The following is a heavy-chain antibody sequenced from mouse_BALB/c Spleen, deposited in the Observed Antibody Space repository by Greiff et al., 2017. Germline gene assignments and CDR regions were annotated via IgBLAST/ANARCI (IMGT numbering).Heavy chain of an antibody. D-gene: IGHD1-1*01. J-gene: IGHJ4*01. CDR1: GYTFTSYW. Sequence: EVQLQQSGTVLARPGASVKMSCKASGYTFTSYWMHWVKQRPGQGLEWIGAIYPGNSDTSYNQKFKGKAKLTAVTSTSTAYMELSSLTNEDSAVYYCTPTVVATEHAMDYWGQGTSVTVSS. CDR2: IYPGNSDT. CDR3: TPTVVATEHAMDY. V-gene: IGHV1-5*01.